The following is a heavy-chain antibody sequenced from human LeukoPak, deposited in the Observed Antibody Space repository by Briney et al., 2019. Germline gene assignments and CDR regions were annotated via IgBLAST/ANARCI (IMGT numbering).Heavy chain of an antibody. V-gene: IGHV4-34*01. J-gene: IGHJ4*02. Sequence: SETLSLTCAVYGGSFSGYYWSWIRQPPGKGLEWIGEINHSGSTNYNPSLKSRVTISVDTSKNQFSLKLSSVTAADTAVYYCARGRYSSGSIDYWGQGTLVTASS. D-gene: IGHD6-19*01. CDR3: ARGRYSSGSIDY. CDR2: INHSGST. CDR1: GGSFSGYY.